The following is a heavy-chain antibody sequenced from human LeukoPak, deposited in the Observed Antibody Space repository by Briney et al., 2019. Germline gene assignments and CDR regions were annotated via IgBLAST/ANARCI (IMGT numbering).Heavy chain of an antibody. CDR2: ISSSSDTI. CDR1: GFTFSIYN. J-gene: IGHJ4*02. Sequence: GGSLRLSCEASGFTFSIYNMNWVRQAPGKGLEWISYISSSSDTIYYADSVKGRFTISRDNTENSVFLQMNSLRAEDTAVYYCARDPYRTGWYSFDYWGRGTLVTVSS. CDR3: ARDPYRTGWYSFDY. D-gene: IGHD6-19*01. V-gene: IGHV3-48*04.